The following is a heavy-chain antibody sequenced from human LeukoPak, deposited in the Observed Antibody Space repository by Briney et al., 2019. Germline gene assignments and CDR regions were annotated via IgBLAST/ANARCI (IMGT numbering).Heavy chain of an antibody. J-gene: IGHJ6*03. CDR3: ARVNHVYCSSTSCPMDV. CDR2: INPSGGST. V-gene: IGHV1-46*01. Sequence: GASVKVSCKASGYTFTSYYMHWVRQAPGQGLEWMGIINPSGGSTSYAQKFQGRVTMTRDTSTSTVYMELSRLRSDDTAVYYCARVNHVYCSSTSCPMDVWGKGTTVTVSS. CDR1: GYTFTSYY. D-gene: IGHD2-2*01.